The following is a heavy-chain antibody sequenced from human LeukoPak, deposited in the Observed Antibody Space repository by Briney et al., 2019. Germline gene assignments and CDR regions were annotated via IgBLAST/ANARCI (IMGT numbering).Heavy chain of an antibody. CDR2: ISYDGSNK. D-gene: IGHD2-15*01. V-gene: IGHV3-30-3*01. CDR1: GFTFSSYA. CDR3: ARSRTVVAATPVFDY. J-gene: IGHJ4*02. Sequence: PGGSLRLSCAASGFTFSSYAMHWVRQAPGKGLEWVAVISYDGSNKYYADSVKGRFTISRDNSKNTLYPQMNSLRAEDTAVYYCARSRTVVAATPVFDYWGQGTLVTVSS.